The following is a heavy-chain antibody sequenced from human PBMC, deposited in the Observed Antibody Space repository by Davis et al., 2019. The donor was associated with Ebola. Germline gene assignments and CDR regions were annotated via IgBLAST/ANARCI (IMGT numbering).Heavy chain of an antibody. CDR1: GFTFSIYG. D-gene: IGHD6-13*01. CDR2: ISSSSSYI. J-gene: IGHJ4*02. Sequence: GGSLRLSCAASGFTFSIYGMNWVRQAPGKGLEWVSSISSSSSYIYQADSVKGRFTISRDNAKNSLYLQMNSLRAEDTAVYYCARWGQGSSWHVDYWGQGTLVTVSS. V-gene: IGHV3-21*01. CDR3: ARWGQGSSWHVDY.